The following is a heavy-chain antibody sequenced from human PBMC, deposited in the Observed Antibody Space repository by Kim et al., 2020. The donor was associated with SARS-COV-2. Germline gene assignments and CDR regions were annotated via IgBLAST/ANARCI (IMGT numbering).Heavy chain of an antibody. CDR3: ARQARDILTAYLYYYYMDV. CDR1: GGSISSSTYY. CDR2: IYYSGST. V-gene: IGHV4-39*01. J-gene: IGHJ6*03. Sequence: SETLSLTCTVSGGSISSSTYYWGWIRQPPGKGLEWIGSIYYSGSTYYKSSLRSRLTISVDTSKNQFSLRLSSVTAADTAVYYCARQARDILTAYLYYYYMDVWGKGTTVTVSS. D-gene: IGHD3-9*01.